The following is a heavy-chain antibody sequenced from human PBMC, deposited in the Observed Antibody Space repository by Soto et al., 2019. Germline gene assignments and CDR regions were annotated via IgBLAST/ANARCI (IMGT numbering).Heavy chain of an antibody. CDR2: IYYSGST. V-gene: IGHV4-61*01. Sequence: SETLSLTCTVSGGSVSSGSYYWSWIRQPPGKGLEWIGYIYYSGSTNYNPSLKSRVTISVDTSKNQFSLKLSSVTAADTAVYYCARDLSSGWYSHWFDPWGQGTLVTVSS. CDR3: ARDLSSGWYSHWFDP. CDR1: GGSVSSGSYY. D-gene: IGHD6-19*01. J-gene: IGHJ5*02.